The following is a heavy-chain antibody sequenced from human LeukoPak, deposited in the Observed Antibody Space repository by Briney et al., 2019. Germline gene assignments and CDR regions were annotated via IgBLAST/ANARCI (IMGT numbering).Heavy chain of an antibody. CDR1: GFTLSSYW. CDR3: AKDIAPSYYDSSGYLDY. V-gene: IGHV3-7*03. J-gene: IGHJ4*02. Sequence: PGGSLRLSCAASGFTLSSYWMSWVRQAPGKGLEWVANIRQDGSEKYYVDSVKGRFTISRDNAKNSLYLQMNSLRAEDTALYYCAKDIAPSYYDSSGYLDYWGQGTLVTVSS. D-gene: IGHD3-22*01. CDR2: IRQDGSEK.